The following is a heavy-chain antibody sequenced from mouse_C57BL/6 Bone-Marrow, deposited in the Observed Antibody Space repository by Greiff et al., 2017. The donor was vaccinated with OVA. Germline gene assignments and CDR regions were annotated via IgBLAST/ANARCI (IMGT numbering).Heavy chain of an antibody. CDR3: AKESTCYVDDWAWFAY. J-gene: IGHJ3*01. D-gene: IGHD2-10*01. CDR2: LDPSDGYT. V-gene: IGHV1-50*01. CDR1: GYTFTSYW. Sequence: QVQLQQPGAELVKPGASVKLSCKASGYTFTSYWMQWVKQRPGQGLEWIGELDPSDGYTNYNQKFKGKATLTVDTSSSPAYMQLSSLTSEATAVYSGAKESTCYVDDWAWFAYWGQGTLVTVSA.